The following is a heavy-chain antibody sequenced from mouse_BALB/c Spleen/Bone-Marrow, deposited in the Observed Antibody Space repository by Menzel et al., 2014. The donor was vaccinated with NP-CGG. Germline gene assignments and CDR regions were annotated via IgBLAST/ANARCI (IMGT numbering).Heavy chain of an antibody. J-gene: IGHJ4*01. CDR2: INPYNDGT. D-gene: IGHD2-3*01. V-gene: IGHV1-14*01. Sequence: EVKLVDSGPELGKPGASVKMSCKASGYTFSSYVIHWVKQKPGQGLEWIGYINPYNDGTKYNEKFKGKATLTSDKSSSTAYIDPSSLTSEDSAVYYCAREADGYYVGAMDYWGQGTSVTVSS. CDR3: AREADGYYVGAMDY. CDR1: GYTFSSYV.